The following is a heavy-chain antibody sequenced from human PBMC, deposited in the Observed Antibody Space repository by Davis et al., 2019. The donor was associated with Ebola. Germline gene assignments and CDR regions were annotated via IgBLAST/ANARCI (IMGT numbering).Heavy chain of an antibody. D-gene: IGHD6-13*01. CDR3: ARDGIATFGKVKYYYGMDV. J-gene: IGHJ6*04. V-gene: IGHV3-74*01. CDR2: IKSDGST. CDR1: GFTFSSYS. Sequence: HTGGSLRLSCAASGFTFSSYSMNWVRQAPGKGLVWVSRIKSDGSTIYADSVKGRFTISRDNAKNTLYLQMNSLRVEDTAVYYCARDGIATFGKVKYYYGMDVWGKGTTVTVSS.